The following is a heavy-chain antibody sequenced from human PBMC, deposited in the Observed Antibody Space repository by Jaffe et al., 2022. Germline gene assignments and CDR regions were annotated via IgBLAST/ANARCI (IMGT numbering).Heavy chain of an antibody. CDR1: GFTFSGYW. CDR3: ARDRSRSSY. V-gene: IGHV3-7*05. J-gene: IGHJ4*02. CDR2: IKQDGSDK. Sequence: EVQLVESGGGLVQPGGSLRLSCAASGFTFSGYWMSWVRQAPGKGLEWVANIKQDGSDKYYVDSVKGRFTISRDNTKNSLYLQMNSLRAEDTAMYYCARDRSRSSYWGQGTLVTVSS.